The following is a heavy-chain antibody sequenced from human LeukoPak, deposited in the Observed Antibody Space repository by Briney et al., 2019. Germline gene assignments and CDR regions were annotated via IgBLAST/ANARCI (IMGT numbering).Heavy chain of an antibody. J-gene: IGHJ4*02. CDR3: ARALSAEVAAALEY. V-gene: IGHV3-30-3*01. Sequence: PGGSLRLSCAASGFTFSSYAMHWVRQAPSKGLEWVAVISYDGSNKYYADSVKGRFTISRDNSKNTLYLQMNSLRAEDTAVYYCARALSAEVAAALEYWGQGTLVTVSS. D-gene: IGHD6-13*01. CDR1: GFTFSSYA. CDR2: ISYDGSNK.